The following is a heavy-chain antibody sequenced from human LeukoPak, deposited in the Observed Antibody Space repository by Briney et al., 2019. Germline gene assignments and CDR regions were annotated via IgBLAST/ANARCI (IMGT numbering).Heavy chain of an antibody. J-gene: IGHJ4*02. D-gene: IGHD3-22*01. CDR2: FDPEDGET. V-gene: IGHV1-24*01. Sequence: ASVKVSCKVSGYTLTELSMHRVRQAPGKGLEWMGGFDPEDGETIYAQKFQGRVTMTEDTSTDTAYMELSSLRSEDTAVYYCAREWGHYYDSSGYYRYWGQGTLVTVSS. CDR3: AREWGHYYDSSGYYRY. CDR1: GYTLTELS.